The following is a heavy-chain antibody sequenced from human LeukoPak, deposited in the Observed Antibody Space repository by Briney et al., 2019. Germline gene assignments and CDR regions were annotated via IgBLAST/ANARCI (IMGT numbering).Heavy chain of an antibody. CDR2: IFHSGST. Sequence: SETLSLTCTVSGGSISSSSYYWGWIRQHPGKGLEWIGYIFHSGSTHYNPSLKSRVTISVDTSKNQFSLKLSSVTAADTAVYYCATSQGQDGYNTYWGQGTLVTVSS. CDR1: GGSISSSSYY. V-gene: IGHV4-31*03. J-gene: IGHJ4*02. CDR3: ATSQGQDGYNTY. D-gene: IGHD5-24*01.